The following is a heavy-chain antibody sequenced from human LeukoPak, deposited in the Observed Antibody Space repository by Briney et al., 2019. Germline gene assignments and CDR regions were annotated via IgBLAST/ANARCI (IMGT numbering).Heavy chain of an antibody. CDR3: ARTPIYYFDNSGYYN. CDR1: GGPISSYY. Sequence: PSETLSLTCTVSGGPISSYYWSWIRQPAGKGLEWIGLIYTGGSTNYNPSLKSRVTMSIDTSKKQFSLKLSSVTAADTAVYYCARTPIYYFDNSGYYNWGQGTLVTVSS. D-gene: IGHD3-22*01. CDR2: IYTGGST. J-gene: IGHJ4*02. V-gene: IGHV4-4*07.